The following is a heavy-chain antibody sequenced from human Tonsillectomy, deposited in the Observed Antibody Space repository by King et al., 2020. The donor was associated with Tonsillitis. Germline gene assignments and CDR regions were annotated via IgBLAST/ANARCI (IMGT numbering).Heavy chain of an antibody. V-gene: IGHV3-15*01. D-gene: IGHD6-13*01. CDR1: GFIFSDAW. J-gene: IGHJ4*02. CDR3: ATNFRTSSWYVLYY. CDR2: IKSKTDGGTI. Sequence: VQLVESGGGLVKPGGSLRVSCAASGFIFSDAWMTWVRQAPGKGLEWVGRIKSKTDGGTIDYAAPVKSRFTISRDDSKNTLFLQMNSLKAEDTAVYYLATNFRTSSWYVLYYWGQGTLVTVAS.